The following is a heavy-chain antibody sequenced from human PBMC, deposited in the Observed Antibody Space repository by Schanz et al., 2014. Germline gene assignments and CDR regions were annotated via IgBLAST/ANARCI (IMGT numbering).Heavy chain of an antibody. V-gene: IGHV3-30*03. D-gene: IGHD2-8*01. Sequence: QVQLVESGGGVVRPGRSLRLSCAASGFTFSNYGMHWVRQAPGKGLEWVAVISYDGSDKFYADSVKGRFTISRDNAKKSLFLQMNSLRAEDTAVYYCARLGRMGAFDIWGQGTMVTVSS. CDR1: GFTFSNYG. CDR2: ISYDGSDK. CDR3: ARLGRMGAFDI. J-gene: IGHJ3*02.